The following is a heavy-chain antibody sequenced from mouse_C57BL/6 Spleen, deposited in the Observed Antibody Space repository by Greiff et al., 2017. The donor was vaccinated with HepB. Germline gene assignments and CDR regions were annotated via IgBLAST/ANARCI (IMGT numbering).Heavy chain of an antibody. J-gene: IGHJ1*03. CDR2: ISSGSSTI. V-gene: IGHV5-17*01. CDR1: GFTFSDYG. Sequence: EVKVVESGGGLVKPGGSLKLSCAASGFTFSDYGMHWVRQAPEKGLEWVAYISSGSSTIYYADTVKGRFTISRDNAKNTLFLQMTSLRSEDTAMYYCARGYYGSSLYWYFDVWGTGTTVTVSS. D-gene: IGHD1-1*01. CDR3: ARGYYGSSLYWYFDV.